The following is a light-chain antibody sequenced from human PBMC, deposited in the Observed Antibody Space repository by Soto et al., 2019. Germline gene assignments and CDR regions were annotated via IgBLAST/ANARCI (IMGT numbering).Light chain of an antibody. V-gene: IGLV2-14*01. J-gene: IGLJ2*01. CDR3: SSYTSSSTVV. Sequence: QSVLTQPASVSGSPGQSITISCTGTSSDVGGYNYVSWYQQHPGKAPKLMIYEVSNRPSGVSNRVSGSKSGNMASLTISGLQAEDEADYYCSSYTSSSTVVFGGGTKLTVL. CDR2: EVS. CDR1: SSDVGGYNY.